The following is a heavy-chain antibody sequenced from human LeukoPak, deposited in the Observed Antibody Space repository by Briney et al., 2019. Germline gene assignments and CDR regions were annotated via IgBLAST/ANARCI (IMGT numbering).Heavy chain of an antibody. CDR3: ARRVRGSYYRGGLDY. V-gene: IGHV3-21*01. CDR1: GFTFSNYG. Sequence: PGGSLRLSYAASGFTFSNYGMSWVRQAPGKGLEWVSSISSSSSYIYYADSVKGRFTISRDNAKNSLYLQMNSLRAEDTAVYYCARRVRGSYYRGGLDYWGQGTLVTVSS. D-gene: IGHD1-26*01. CDR2: ISSSSSYI. J-gene: IGHJ4*02.